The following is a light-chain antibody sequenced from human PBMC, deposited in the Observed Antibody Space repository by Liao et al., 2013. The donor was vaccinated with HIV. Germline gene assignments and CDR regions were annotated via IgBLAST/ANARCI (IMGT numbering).Light chain of an antibody. CDR3: QSADSSGTVV. J-gene: IGLJ2*01. V-gene: IGLV3-25*03. CDR1: VLPKHY. Sequence: SYELTQPPSVSVSPGQTARITCSGDVLPKHYAYWYQQKPGQAPVLVIYKDSERPSGIPERFSGSSSGTTVTLTISGVQAEDEADYYCQSADSSGTVVFGGGTKLTVL. CDR2: KDS.